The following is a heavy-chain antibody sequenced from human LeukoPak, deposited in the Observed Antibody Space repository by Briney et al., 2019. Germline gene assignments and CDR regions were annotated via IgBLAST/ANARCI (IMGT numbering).Heavy chain of an antibody. CDR3: ARATCSGGSCYPLYYYYGMDV. D-gene: IGHD2-15*01. Sequence: GRSLRLSCAASGFTFSSYAMHWVRQAPGKGLEWVANIKQDGSEKYYVDSVKGRFTISRDNAKNSLYLQMNSLRAEDTAVYYCARATCSGGSCYPLYYYYGMDVWGQGTTVTVSS. J-gene: IGHJ6*02. CDR2: IKQDGSEK. V-gene: IGHV3-7*04. CDR1: GFTFSSYA.